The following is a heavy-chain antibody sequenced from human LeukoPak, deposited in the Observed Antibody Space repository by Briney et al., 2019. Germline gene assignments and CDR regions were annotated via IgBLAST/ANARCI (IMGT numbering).Heavy chain of an antibody. CDR1: GGSFSGYY. CDR2: INHSGST. V-gene: IGHV4-34*01. D-gene: IGHD3/OR15-3a*01. J-gene: IGHJ4*02. Sequence: SETLSLTCAVYGGSFSGYYWSWIRQPPGKGLEWMGEINHSGSTNYNPSPKSRVTISVDTPKNQFSLKLSSVTGPDTAVYYCARGPAGLIDYWGQGTLVTVSS. CDR3: ARGPAGLIDY.